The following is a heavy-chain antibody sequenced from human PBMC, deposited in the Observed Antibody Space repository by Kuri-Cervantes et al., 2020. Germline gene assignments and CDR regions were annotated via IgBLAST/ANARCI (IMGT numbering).Heavy chain of an antibody. V-gene: IGHV3-7*01. Sequence: GGSLRLSCAASGISISGHWMSWVRQAPGKGLEWVANIKQDGNEKRYVDSVKGRFTISRDNAQNSLFLQVNSLRADDTAVYYCTTYYSSSGPNDYWGQGTLVTVSS. CDR1: GISISGHW. CDR3: TTYYSSSGPNDY. CDR2: IKQDGNEK. D-gene: IGHD6-6*01. J-gene: IGHJ4*02.